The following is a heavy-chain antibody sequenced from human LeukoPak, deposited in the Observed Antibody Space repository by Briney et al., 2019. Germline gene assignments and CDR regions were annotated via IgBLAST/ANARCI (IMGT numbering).Heavy chain of an antibody. CDR2: IWYDGSNK. J-gene: IGHJ4*02. Sequence: GGSLRLSCAASGFTFSSYGMHWVRQAPGKGLEWVAVIWYDGSNKYYADSVKGRFTISRDNSKNTLYLQMNSLRAEDTAVYYWARPNSSGRSVRVDYWGQGTLVNVSS. D-gene: IGHD6-19*01. CDR3: ARPNSSGRSVRVDY. CDR1: GFTFSSYG. V-gene: IGHV3-33*01.